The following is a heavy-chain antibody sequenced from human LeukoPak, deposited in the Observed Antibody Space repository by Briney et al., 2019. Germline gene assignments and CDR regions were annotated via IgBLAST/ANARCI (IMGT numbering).Heavy chain of an antibody. Sequence: GGSLRLSCAACGFTFSSYWMSWVRQAPGKGLEWVANIKQDGSEKYYVDSVKGRFTISRDNAKNSLYLQMNSLRAEDTAVYYCARDFAGTFLDYYYYMDVWGKGTTVTVSS. V-gene: IGHV3-7*01. J-gene: IGHJ6*03. CDR3: ARDFAGTFLDYYYYMDV. CDR1: GFTFSSYW. CDR2: IKQDGSEK. D-gene: IGHD1-7*01.